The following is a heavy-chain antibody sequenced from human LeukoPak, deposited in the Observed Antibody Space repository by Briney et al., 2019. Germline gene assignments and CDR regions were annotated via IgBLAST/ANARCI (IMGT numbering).Heavy chain of an antibody. Sequence: ASVKDSCKSSGYTFTGYYMHWVRQAPGQGLEWMGWINPNSGGTNYAQKFQGRVTMTRNTSISTAYMELSRLRSDDTAVYYCARGGDDILTGYYNSDYWGQGTLVTVSS. CDR1: GYTFTGYY. CDR2: INPNSGGT. D-gene: IGHD3-9*01. J-gene: IGHJ4*02. CDR3: ARGGDDILTGYYNSDY. V-gene: IGHV1-2*02.